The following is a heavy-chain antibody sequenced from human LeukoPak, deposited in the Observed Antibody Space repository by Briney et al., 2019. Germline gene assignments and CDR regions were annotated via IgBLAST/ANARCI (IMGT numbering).Heavy chain of an antibody. Sequence: ASVKVSCKASGYTFTSYGISWVRQAPGQGLEWMGWISAYNGNTNYAQKLQGRVTMTTDTSTSTAYMELRSLRSDDTAVYYCATGWSGYYRWRLDYWDQGTLVTVSS. CDR1: GYTFTSYG. CDR3: ATGWSGYYRWRLDY. D-gene: IGHD3-3*01. J-gene: IGHJ4*02. V-gene: IGHV1-18*01. CDR2: ISAYNGNT.